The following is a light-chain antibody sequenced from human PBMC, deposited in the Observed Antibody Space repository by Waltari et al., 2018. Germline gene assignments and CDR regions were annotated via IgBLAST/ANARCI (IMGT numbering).Light chain of an antibody. CDR2: YDS. J-gene: IGLJ3*02. CDR3: QLWDDTNNSGV. CDR1: NIETKS. Sequence: YVVTQPPSVSVAPGKTARLTCEGENIETKSVNWDQQTAEQAPVLVMFYDSDRPSGIPERFSGSNSGNTATLTINWVEPGDEADYHCQLWDDTNNSGVFGGGTKLTVL. V-gene: IGLV3-21*04.